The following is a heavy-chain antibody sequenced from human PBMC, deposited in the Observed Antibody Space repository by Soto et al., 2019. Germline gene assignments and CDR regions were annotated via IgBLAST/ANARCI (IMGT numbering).Heavy chain of an antibody. CDR1: GASINNYY. D-gene: IGHD3-9*01. J-gene: IGHJ4*02. CDR3: ARGVRYFDWLLPFYLDY. CDR2: ISHSGST. Sequence: SETLSLTCTVSGASINNYYWSWIRQPPGMGLEWIGCISHSGSTNYNPSLKSRVALSVDTSKNQFSLKLSSVTAADTAVYYCARGVRYFDWLLPFYLDYWGQGTPDTVSS. V-gene: IGHV4-59*01.